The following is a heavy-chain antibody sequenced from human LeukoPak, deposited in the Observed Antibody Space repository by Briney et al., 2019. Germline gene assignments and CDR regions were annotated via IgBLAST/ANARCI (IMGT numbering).Heavy chain of an antibody. J-gene: IGHJ5*02. Sequence: MPSETLSLTCTVSGGSISSSSYYWGWIRQPPGKGLEWIGSMYYSGTTYYNPSLKSRVTISVDTSKNQFSLKLSSVTAADTAVYYCARHRYRSGSDWIDPWGQGTLVTVSS. CDR1: GGSISSSSYY. CDR3: ARHRYRSGSDWIDP. CDR2: MYYSGTT. V-gene: IGHV4-39*01. D-gene: IGHD1-26*01.